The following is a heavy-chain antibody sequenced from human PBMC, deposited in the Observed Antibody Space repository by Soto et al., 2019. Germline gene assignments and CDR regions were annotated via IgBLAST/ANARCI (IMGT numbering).Heavy chain of an antibody. V-gene: IGHV3-23*01. CDR3: ARWNGFGDY. D-gene: IGHD1-1*01. J-gene: IGHJ4*02. CDR1: GFSISTYG. Sequence: EVQLLGSGGGLVQPGGSLRLSCAASGFSISTYGVTWVRQAPGKGLEWVSGFSGGDGGTHYADSVKGRFTISRDNSKNTAYLLMNSLRTGDTAVYYCARWNGFGDYWGQGTRVTVSS. CDR2: FSGGDGGT.